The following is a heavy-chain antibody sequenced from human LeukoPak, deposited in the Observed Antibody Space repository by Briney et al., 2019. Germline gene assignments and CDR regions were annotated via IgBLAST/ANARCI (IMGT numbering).Heavy chain of an antibody. CDR1: GGSISSSNCF. J-gene: IGHJ4*02. CDR2: ISETGRT. CDR3: ARLHDSSGYYPYYFDY. Sequence: SETLSLTCTVSGGSISSSNCFWGWVRQPPGRGLECIGSISETGRTYYNPSLKSRVTISVETSKNEFSLKVSSVTAADTAVYYCARLHDSSGYYPYYFDYWGQGTLVTVSS. V-gene: IGHV4-39*01. D-gene: IGHD3-22*01.